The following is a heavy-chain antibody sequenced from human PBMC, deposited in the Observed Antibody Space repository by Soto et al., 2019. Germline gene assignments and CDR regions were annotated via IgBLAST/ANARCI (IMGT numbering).Heavy chain of an antibody. J-gene: IGHJ6*02. V-gene: IGHV3-73*01. CDR2: IRGKANNYAT. Sequence: GGSLRLSCAGSGFPFSGSIIHWVRQAPGKGLEWVGRIRGKANNYATAFAASVQGRVTISREDSKNTAFLQMNSLKIEDTGVYFCARNLGAKYGMDVWGQGTTVTVSS. CDR3: ARNLGAKYGMDV. CDR1: GFPFSGSI. D-gene: IGHD1-26*01.